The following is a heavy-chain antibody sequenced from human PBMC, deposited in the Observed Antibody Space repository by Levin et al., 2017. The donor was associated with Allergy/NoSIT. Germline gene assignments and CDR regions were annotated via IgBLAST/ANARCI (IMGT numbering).Heavy chain of an antibody. CDR1: GGSFSGYY. CDR3: ARVAVVPAAVPFGVDP. V-gene: IGHV4-34*01. D-gene: IGHD2-2*01. Sequence: PSETLSLTCAVYGGSFSGYYWSWIRQPPGKGLEWIGEINHSGSTNYNPSLKSRVTISVDTSKNQFSLKLSSVTAADTAVYYCARVAVVPAAVPFGVDPWGQGTLVTVSS. CDR2: INHSGST. J-gene: IGHJ5*02.